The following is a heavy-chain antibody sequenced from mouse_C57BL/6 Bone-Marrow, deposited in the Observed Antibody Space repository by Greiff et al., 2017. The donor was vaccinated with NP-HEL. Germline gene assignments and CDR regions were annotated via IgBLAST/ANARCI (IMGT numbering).Heavy chain of an antibody. V-gene: IGHV1-64*01. J-gene: IGHJ2*01. Sequence: QVHVKQSGAELVKPGASVKLSCKASGYTFTSYWMHWVKQRPGQGLEWIGMIHPNSGSTNYNEKFKSKATLTVDKSSSTAYMQLSSLTSEDSAVYYCAVLYYFDYWGQGTTLTVSS. CDR2: IHPNSGST. CDR1: GYTFTSYW. CDR3: AVLYYFDY.